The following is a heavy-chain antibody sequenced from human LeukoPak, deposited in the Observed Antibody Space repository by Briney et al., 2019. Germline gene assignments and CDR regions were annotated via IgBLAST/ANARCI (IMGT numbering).Heavy chain of an antibody. Sequence: PGGSLRLSCAASGFTFSSYSMNWVRQAPGKGLEWVSSISSSSSYIYYADSVKGRFTISRDNAKNSLYLQMNSLRAEDTAVYYCAREVVVAATHSDAFDIWGQGTMVTVSS. J-gene: IGHJ3*02. CDR3: AREVVVAATHSDAFDI. CDR1: GFTFSSYS. CDR2: ISSSSSYI. D-gene: IGHD2-15*01. V-gene: IGHV3-21*01.